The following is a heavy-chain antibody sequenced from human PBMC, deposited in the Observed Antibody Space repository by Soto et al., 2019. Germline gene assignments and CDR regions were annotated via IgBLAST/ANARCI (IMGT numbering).Heavy chain of an antibody. J-gene: IGHJ4*02. CDR3: ACSRTFDY. CDR1: GFTLSHYY. Sequence: TGGSLRLSCAATGFTLSHYYIDWVRQAPGKGLEWVANTKQDGSEKYYVDSVKGRFTISRDNAKNSLYLQMNSLRAEDTAVYYCACSRTFDYWGQGTLVTVSS. CDR2: TKQDGSEK. D-gene: IGHD2-15*01. V-gene: IGHV3-7*05.